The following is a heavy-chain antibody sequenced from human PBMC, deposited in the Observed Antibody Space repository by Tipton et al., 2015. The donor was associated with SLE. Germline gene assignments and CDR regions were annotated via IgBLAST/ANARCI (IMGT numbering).Heavy chain of an antibody. J-gene: IGHJ4*02. Sequence: TLSLTCAVYGGSFSGHYWSWIRQPPGKGLEWIGEINHSGSTNYNPSLKSRVTISGDTSKNQFSLKLSSATAADSAVYYCARALVTFFDFWGGTKVYFVYWGQGTLFTVSS. D-gene: IGHD3-3*01. CDR2: INHSGST. CDR3: ARALVTFFDFWGGTKVYFVY. V-gene: IGHV4-34*01. CDR1: GGSFSGHY.